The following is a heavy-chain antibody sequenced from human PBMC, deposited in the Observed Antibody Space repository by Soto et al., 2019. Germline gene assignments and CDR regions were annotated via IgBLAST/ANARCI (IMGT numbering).Heavy chain of an antibody. V-gene: IGHV4-30-2*01. J-gene: IGHJ5*02. CDR2: IYHSGST. CDR3: ARAGAKRSSGWPTGFEP. CDR1: GGSISSGGYS. Sequence: QLQLQESGLGLVQPSQTLSLTCAVSGGSISSGGYSWIWIRQPPGQGLVWIGYIYHSGSTFYNPSLRSRVTISVDRSKNEFYLKMNSVTAADTAMYYCARAGAKRSSGWPTGFEPWGQGTLVPVSS. D-gene: IGHD3-10*01.